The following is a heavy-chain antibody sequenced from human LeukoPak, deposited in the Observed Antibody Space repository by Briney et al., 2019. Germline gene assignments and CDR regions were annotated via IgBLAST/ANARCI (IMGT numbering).Heavy chain of an antibody. J-gene: IGHJ4*02. CDR3: ARDRNPYDFEGDHPNDY. Sequence: EASVKVSCKASGYTFTSYGISWVRQAPGQGLEWMGWISAYNGNTNYPQKLQGRVTMTTDTPTSTAYMELRSLRSDDTAVYYCARDRNPYDFEGDHPNDYWGQGTLVTVSS. D-gene: IGHD3-3*01. CDR1: GYTFTSYG. V-gene: IGHV1-18*01. CDR2: ISAYNGNT.